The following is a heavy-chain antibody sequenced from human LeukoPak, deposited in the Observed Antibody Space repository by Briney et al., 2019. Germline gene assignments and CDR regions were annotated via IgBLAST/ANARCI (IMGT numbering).Heavy chain of an antibody. CDR3: ARLITGTTTAFDI. J-gene: IGHJ3*02. CDR1: GRSISGYY. V-gene: IGHV4-4*07. Sequence: PSETLSLTCSVSGRSISGYYWTWVRQPAEKGLEWIGRVYTSGTTHSNPSLKTRLTMSVDTSKNQFSLKLSSVTAADTAVYYCARLITGTTTAFDIWAQGTMVTVYS. CDR2: VYTSGTT. D-gene: IGHD1-7*01.